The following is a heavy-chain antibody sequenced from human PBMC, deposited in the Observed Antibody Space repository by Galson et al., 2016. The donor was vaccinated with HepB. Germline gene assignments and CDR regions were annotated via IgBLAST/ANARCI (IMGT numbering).Heavy chain of an antibody. J-gene: IGHJ4*02. Sequence: SLRLSCAAPAVTFTNAWMSWVRQAPGKGLEWVGRIKSKKDGATIDYAAPVKGRFTISRDDSKKTLYLEMDSLKIEDTAVYYCFSSSRDYWGQGTLVIVS. V-gene: IGHV3-15*01. D-gene: IGHD6-6*01. CDR3: FSSSRDY. CDR1: AVTFTNAW. CDR2: IKSKKDGATI.